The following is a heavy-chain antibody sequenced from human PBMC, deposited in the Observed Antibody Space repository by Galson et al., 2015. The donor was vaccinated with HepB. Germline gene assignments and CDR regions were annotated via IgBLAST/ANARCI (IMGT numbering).Heavy chain of an antibody. CDR3: ARVSIDTAMVMVYYYYYYGMDV. V-gene: IGHV3-48*03. J-gene: IGHJ6*02. CDR1: GFTFSSYE. D-gene: IGHD5-18*01. CDR2: ISSSGSTI. Sequence: SLRLSCAASGFTFSSYEMNWVRQAPGKGLEWVSYISSSGSTIYYADSVKGRFTISRDNAKNSLYLQMNSLRAEDTAVYYCARVSIDTAMVMVYYYYYYGMDVWGQGTTVTVSS.